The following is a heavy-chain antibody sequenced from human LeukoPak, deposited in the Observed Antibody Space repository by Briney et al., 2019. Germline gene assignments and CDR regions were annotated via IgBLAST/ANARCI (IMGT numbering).Heavy chain of an antibody. CDR1: GYTLTELS. CDR2: FDPEDGET. D-gene: IGHD2-21*02. V-gene: IGHV1-24*01. Sequence: ASVKVSCKVSGYTLTELSMHWVRQAPGKGLEWMGGFDPEDGETIYAQKFQGRVTMTEDTSTDTAYVELSSLRSEDTAVYYCATGLPGALRPLLGYWGQGTLVTVSS. J-gene: IGHJ4*02. CDR3: ATGLPGALRPLLGY.